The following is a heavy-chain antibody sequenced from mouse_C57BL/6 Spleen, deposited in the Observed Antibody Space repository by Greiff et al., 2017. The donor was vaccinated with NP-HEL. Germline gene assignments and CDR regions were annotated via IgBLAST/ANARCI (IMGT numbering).Heavy chain of an antibody. CDR2: IRSKSSNYAT. CDR3: VRDGLGLAWFAY. D-gene: IGHD4-1*01. J-gene: IGHJ3*01. CDR1: GFTFNTYA. Sequence: SGFTFNTYAMHWVRQAPGKGLEWVARIRSKSSNYATYYADSVKDRFTISRDDSQSMLYLQMNNLKTEDTAMYYCVRDGLGLAWFAYWGQGTLVTVSA. V-gene: IGHV10-3*01.